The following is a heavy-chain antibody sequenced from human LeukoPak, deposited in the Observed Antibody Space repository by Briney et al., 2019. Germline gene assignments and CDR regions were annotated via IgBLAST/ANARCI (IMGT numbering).Heavy chain of an antibody. CDR2: ISSSSSYI. Sequence: PGGSLRLSRAPSGFTFSSYGMNWVRQAPGKGLEWVSSISSSSSYIYYADSVKGRFTISRDDAKNSLYLQMNSLRAEDTAVYYCARDGYYDFWSGYYRNDYYYYMDVWGKGTTVTVCS. D-gene: IGHD3-3*01. V-gene: IGHV3-21*01. J-gene: IGHJ6*03. CDR3: ARDGYYDFWSGYYRNDYYYYMDV. CDR1: GFTFSSYG.